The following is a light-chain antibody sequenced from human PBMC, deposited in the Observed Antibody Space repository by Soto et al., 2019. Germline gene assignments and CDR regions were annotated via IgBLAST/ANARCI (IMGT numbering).Light chain of an antibody. CDR2: AAS. V-gene: IGKV1-39*01. CDR3: QQSYSTRRT. CDR1: QGISSN. Sequence: DVKLYQSPSFLSAKVGDRVTITCRASQGISSNLAWYQQKPGKAPKLLIYAASSLQSGVPSRFSGSGSGTDFTLTISSLQPEDFATYYCQQSYSTRRTFGQGSNV. J-gene: IGKJ1*01.